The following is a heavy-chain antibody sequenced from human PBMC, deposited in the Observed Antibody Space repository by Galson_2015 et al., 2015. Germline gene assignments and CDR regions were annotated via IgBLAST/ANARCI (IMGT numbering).Heavy chain of an antibody. Sequence: SLRLSCAASGFTFSSYGMHWVRQAPGKGLEWVAVISYDGSNKYCADSVKGRFTISRDNSKNTLYLQMNSLRAEDTAVYYCAKIGYYDILTGYYDYWGQGTLVTVSS. V-gene: IGHV3-30*18. J-gene: IGHJ4*02. CDR3: AKIGYYDILTGYYDY. CDR2: ISYDGSNK. CDR1: GFTFSSYG. D-gene: IGHD3-9*01.